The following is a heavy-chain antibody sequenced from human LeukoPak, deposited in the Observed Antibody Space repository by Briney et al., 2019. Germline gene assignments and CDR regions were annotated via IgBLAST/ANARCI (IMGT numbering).Heavy chain of an antibody. Sequence: SETLSLTCTVSGVFISGYYWSWIRQPPGKGLEWIGYLYYSGSTDYNPSLKSRVTISVDTSKTQFSLNLSSVTAADTSVYYCARHDSSSYWYFDLWGRGTLVTVSS. J-gene: IGHJ2*01. CDR2: LYYSGST. CDR1: GVFISGYY. CDR3: ARHDSSSYWYFDL. V-gene: IGHV4-59*08. D-gene: IGHD6-6*01.